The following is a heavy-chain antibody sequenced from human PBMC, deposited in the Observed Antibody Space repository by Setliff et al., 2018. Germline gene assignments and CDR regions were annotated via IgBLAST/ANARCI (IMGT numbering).Heavy chain of an antibody. D-gene: IGHD3-3*01. CDR3: VREGLSFGPGCCPNWLDP. CDR1: GYTFTDHY. CDR2: INPNNGGT. Sequence: ASVKVSCKASGYTFTDHYLYWVRQAPGQGLECMGRINPNNGGTNYAQKFQGRVTLTRDTSITTVYMELSTLTSDDTAVYYCVREGLSFGPGCCPNWLDPWGQGILVTV. J-gene: IGHJ5*02. V-gene: IGHV1-2*06.